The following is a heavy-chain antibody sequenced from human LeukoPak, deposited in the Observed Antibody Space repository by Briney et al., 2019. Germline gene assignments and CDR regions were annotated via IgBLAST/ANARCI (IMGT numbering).Heavy chain of an antibody. D-gene: IGHD3-10*01. V-gene: IGHV4-34*01. J-gene: IGHJ6*02. CDR2: INHSGST. CDR3: ARDVYGSGSYYRLYYYYYGMDV. CDR1: GGSFSGYY. Sequence: PSETLSLTCAVYGGSFSGYYWSWIRQPPGKGLEWIGEINHSGSTNYNPSLKSRVTISVDTSKNQFSLKLSSVTAADTAVYYCARDVYGSGSYYRLYYYYYGMDVWGQGTTVTVSS.